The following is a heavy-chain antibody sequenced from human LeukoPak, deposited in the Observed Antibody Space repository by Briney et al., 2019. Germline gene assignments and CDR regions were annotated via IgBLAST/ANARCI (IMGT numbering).Heavy chain of an antibody. J-gene: IGHJ4*02. Sequence: GGSLRLSCAASGFTFSSYGMHWVRQAPGKGLEWVAFIRYDGSNKYYADSVKGRFTISRDNSKNTLYLQMNSLRAEDTAVYYCAKEQITMMEGWFDYWGQGTLVTVSS. V-gene: IGHV3-30*02. D-gene: IGHD3-22*01. CDR3: AKEQITMMEGWFDY. CDR1: GFTFSSYG. CDR2: IRYDGSNK.